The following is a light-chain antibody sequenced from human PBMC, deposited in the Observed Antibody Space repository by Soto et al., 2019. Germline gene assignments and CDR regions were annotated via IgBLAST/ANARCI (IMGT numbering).Light chain of an antibody. V-gene: IGKV3-20*01. J-gene: IGKJ4*01. CDR2: GAS. CDR3: QQYGSSPFT. Sequence: EIVLTQSPGTLSLSPGERATLSCRASQSVSSSYLAWYQQKPGQAPRLLIYGASSRATGIPDRFSASGSGTAFTLTISRLEPEEFAVYYCQQYGSSPFTFGGGTKVEIK. CDR1: QSVSSSY.